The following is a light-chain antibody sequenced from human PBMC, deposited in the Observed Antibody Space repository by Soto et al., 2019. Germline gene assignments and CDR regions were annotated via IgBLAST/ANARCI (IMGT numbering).Light chain of an antibody. CDR2: EVS. CDR1: SSDVGGYNY. V-gene: IGLV2-14*01. Sequence: QSVLTQPASVSGSPGQSITISCTGTSSDVGGYNYVSWYQQHPGKAPKLMIYEVSNRPSGVSNRFSGSKSGNTASLTISGLQAEDEADYYCCSYTSSSTLWVFGGGTKLTFL. J-gene: IGLJ3*02. CDR3: CSYTSSSTLWV.